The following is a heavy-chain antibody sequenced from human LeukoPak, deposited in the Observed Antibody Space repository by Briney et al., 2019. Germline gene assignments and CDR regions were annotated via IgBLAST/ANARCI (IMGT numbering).Heavy chain of an antibody. CDR1: GYTFTGYY. CDR3: ARVGDGYNSEGDWFDP. CDR2: INPSSGGT. D-gene: IGHD5-24*01. Sequence: GASVKVSCKASGYTFTGYYMHWVRQAPGQGLEWMGWINPSSGGTNYAQKFQGRVTMTRDTSISTAYMELSRLRSDDTAVYYCARVGDGYNSEGDWFDPWGQGTLVTVSS. V-gene: IGHV1-2*02. J-gene: IGHJ5*02.